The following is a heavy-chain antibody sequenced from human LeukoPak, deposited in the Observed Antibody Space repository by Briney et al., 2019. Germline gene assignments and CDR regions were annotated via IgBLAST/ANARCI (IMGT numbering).Heavy chain of an antibody. J-gene: IGHJ4*02. Sequence: GGSLRLSCAASGFTFSNAWMSWVRKAPGKGMEWVGRIKSKTDGGTTDYAAPVKGRFTISRDDSKNTLYLQMNSLKTEDTAVYYCTTESYSSGFYFDYWGQGTLVTVSS. CDR1: GFTFSNAW. CDR2: IKSKTDGGTT. V-gene: IGHV3-15*01. CDR3: TTESYSSGFYFDY. D-gene: IGHD6-19*01.